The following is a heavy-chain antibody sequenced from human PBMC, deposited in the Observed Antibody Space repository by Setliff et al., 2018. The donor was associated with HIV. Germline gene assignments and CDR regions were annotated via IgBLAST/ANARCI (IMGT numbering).Heavy chain of an antibody. CDR3: ARVSISFGVIIRYYFDY. D-gene: IGHD3-3*01. CDR1: GFTVSTYY. V-gene: IGHV3-66*01. Sequence: PGGSLRLSCAASGFTVSTYYMSWVRQAPGKGLEWVSTIYSGGSTYHADSVKGRFTISRDNAKNSLYLQMNSLRAEDTAFYFCARVSISFGVIIRYYFDYWGQGTLVTVSS. CDR2: IYSGGST. J-gene: IGHJ4*02.